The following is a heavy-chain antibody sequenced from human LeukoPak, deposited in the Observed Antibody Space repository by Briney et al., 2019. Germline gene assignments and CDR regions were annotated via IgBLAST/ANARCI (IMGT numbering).Heavy chain of an antibody. Sequence: PGGSLRLSCAASGFTFSDYYMSWIRQAPGKGLEWVSVISSSGGSTYYADSVKGRFTISRDNSKNTLYLQMNSLRAEDTAVYYCANTPYYYDSSGYADYWGQGTLVTVSS. V-gene: IGHV3-23*01. CDR3: ANTPYYYDSSGYADY. D-gene: IGHD3-22*01. CDR1: GFTFSDYY. CDR2: ISSSGGST. J-gene: IGHJ4*02.